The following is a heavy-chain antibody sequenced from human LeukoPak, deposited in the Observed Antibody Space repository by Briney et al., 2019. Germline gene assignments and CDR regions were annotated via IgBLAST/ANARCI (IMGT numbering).Heavy chain of an antibody. J-gene: IGHJ6*03. CDR2: VSSSSSYI. D-gene: IGHD5-12*01. CDR3: AKVATALDIVATSAYYYYYMDV. Sequence: GGSLRLSCAASGFIFSTYNMNWVRQSPGKGLEWISSVSSSSSYIYYIDSVKGRFTISRDNAKNSLYLQMNSLRAEDTAVYYCAKVATALDIVATSAYYYYYMDVWGKGTTVTISS. CDR1: GFIFSTYN. V-gene: IGHV3-21*04.